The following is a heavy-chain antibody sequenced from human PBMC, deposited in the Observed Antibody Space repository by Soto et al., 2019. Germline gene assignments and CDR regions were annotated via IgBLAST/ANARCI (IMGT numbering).Heavy chain of an antibody. CDR3: AKGPRDSSGWYSGPVDH. Sequence: QVQLVESGGGVFQPGRSLRLSCAASGFTFSSYGMHWVRQAPGQGLEWVAVISNDGSNKYYVDSVKGRFTISRNNSKNTLYLQMNSPRAEDTAVYYCAKGPRDSSGWYSGPVDHWAQGTLVTVSS. CDR2: ISNDGSNK. V-gene: IGHV3-30*18. CDR1: GFTFSSYG. J-gene: IGHJ4*02. D-gene: IGHD6-19*01.